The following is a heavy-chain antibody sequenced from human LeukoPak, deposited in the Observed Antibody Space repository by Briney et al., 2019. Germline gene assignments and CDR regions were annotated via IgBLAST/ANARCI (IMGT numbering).Heavy chain of an antibody. CDR2: ISGSGGST. J-gene: IGHJ4*02. CDR1: GFTFSSYA. D-gene: IGHD1-26*01. Sequence: PGGSLRLSCAASGFTFSSYAMSWVRQAPGKGLEWVSSISGSGGSTYYADSVKGRFTISRDNSKNTLYLQVNSLRAEDTAVYYCARSSTYSGILMDYWGQGTLVSVSS. CDR3: ARSSTYSGILMDY. V-gene: IGHV3-23*01.